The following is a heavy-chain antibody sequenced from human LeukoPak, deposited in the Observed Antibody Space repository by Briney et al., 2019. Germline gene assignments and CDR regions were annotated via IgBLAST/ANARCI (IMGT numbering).Heavy chain of an antibody. D-gene: IGHD3-10*01. CDR3: AKGLGTGSVLARPLHY. CDR1: GFPFSTYD. J-gene: IGHJ4*02. V-gene: IGHV3-30*18. CDR2: ISSDGYRT. Sequence: GGSLKLSCAASGFPFSTYDMHWVRQAPDKGLQWVAVISSDGYRTDYPDSVRGRFTISRDNFKNTVDLQMISVTAEDTAMYFCAKGLGTGSVLARPLHYWGQGTLVTVSS.